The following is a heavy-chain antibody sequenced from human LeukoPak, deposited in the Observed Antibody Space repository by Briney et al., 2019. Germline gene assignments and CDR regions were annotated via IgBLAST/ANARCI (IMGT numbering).Heavy chain of an antibody. D-gene: IGHD3-10*01. Sequence: GSLRLSCAASGFTFSSYAMSWVRQAPGTGLEWVSAISGSGGSTYYADSVKGRFTISRDNSKNTLYLQMNSLRAEDTVVYYCAKGMYYYGSGSYYIVDYWGQGTLVTVSS. V-gene: IGHV3-23*01. CDR2: ISGSGGST. CDR3: AKGMYYYGSGSYYIVDY. CDR1: GFTFSSYA. J-gene: IGHJ4*02.